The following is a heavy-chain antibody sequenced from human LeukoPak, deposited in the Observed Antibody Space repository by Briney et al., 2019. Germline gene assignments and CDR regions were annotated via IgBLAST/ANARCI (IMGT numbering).Heavy chain of an antibody. CDR2: IKYDGSER. CDR3: ASQQDLEYTLSSGGYYFDS. J-gene: IGHJ4*02. CDR1: GLQNKFW. V-gene: IGHV3-7*01. D-gene: IGHD2-15*01. Sequence: GGSLRLSYAASGLQNKFWMSWVRQAPGKGLEWVANIKYDGSERNYVDSVKGRFTISRDNATISVSLQMNSLRAEDTAVYYCASQQDLEYTLSSGGYYFDSWGQGIQVTVSS.